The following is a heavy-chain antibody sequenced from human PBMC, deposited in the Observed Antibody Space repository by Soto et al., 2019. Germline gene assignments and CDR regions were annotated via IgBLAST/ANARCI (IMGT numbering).Heavy chain of an antibody. CDR1: KFSFNNYW. V-gene: IGHV3-74*01. CDR2: INHDGSKT. Sequence: GGSLRLSCAASKFSFNNYWMHWVRQVPGKGPAWVSRINHDGSKTEYADSVKGRFTISRDNTNNTLYLQMDSLRVEDTAMYYCVREPWGFSGTWYDYWGQGTLVTVPS. D-gene: IGHD6-13*01. CDR3: VREPWGFSGTWYDY. J-gene: IGHJ4*02.